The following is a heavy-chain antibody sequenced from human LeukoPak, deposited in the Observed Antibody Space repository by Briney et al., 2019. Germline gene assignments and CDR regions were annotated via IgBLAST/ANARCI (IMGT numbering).Heavy chain of an antibody. V-gene: IGHV4-59*08. CDR1: GGSMRNYY. CDR2: IYYSGST. J-gene: IGHJ4*02. CDR3: ARRGYGSGRYYFDY. D-gene: IGHD6-19*01. Sequence: SETLSLTCTVSGGSMRNYYWNWIRQPPGKGLEFIGYIYYSGSTTYNPSLKSRVTISVDTSKNQFSLKLISVTAADTAVYYCARRGYGSGRYYFDYWGQGPLVTVSS.